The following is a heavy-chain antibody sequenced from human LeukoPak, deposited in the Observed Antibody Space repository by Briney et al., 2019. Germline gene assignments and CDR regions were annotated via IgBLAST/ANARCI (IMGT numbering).Heavy chain of an antibody. Sequence: GGSLRLSCAASGFTFSSHWMHWVRHAPGKGLVWVSRINSDGSSISYADSVKGRFTISRDNSKNTLYLQMNSLRAEDTAVYYCAKEASQDIVDQDRFDPWGQGTLVTVSS. V-gene: IGHV3-74*01. J-gene: IGHJ5*02. CDR1: GFTFSSHW. CDR3: AKEASQDIVDQDRFDP. D-gene: IGHD2-15*01. CDR2: INSDGSSI.